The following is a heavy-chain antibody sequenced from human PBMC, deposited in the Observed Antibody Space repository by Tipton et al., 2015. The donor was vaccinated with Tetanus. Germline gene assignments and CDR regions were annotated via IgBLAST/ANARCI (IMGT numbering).Heavy chain of an antibody. CDR1: EGTFSSYA. V-gene: IGHV1-69*01. D-gene: IGHD5-18*01. CDR3: ARDRYSYGSFYFDY. Sequence: QVQLVQSGPEVKKPGSSVKVSCKASEGTFSSYAISWVRQAPGQGLEWMGGIIPIFGTANYAQKFQGRVTITADESTSTAYMELSSLRSEDTAVYYCARDRYSYGSFYFDYWGQGTLVTVSS. CDR2: IIPIFGTA. J-gene: IGHJ4*02.